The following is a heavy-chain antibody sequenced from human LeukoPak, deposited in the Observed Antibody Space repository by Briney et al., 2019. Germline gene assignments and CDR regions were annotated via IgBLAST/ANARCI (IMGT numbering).Heavy chain of an antibody. D-gene: IGHD2-21*02. V-gene: IGHV5-10-1*01. CDR1: GYSFTSYW. J-gene: IGHJ4*02. CDR3: ARLAYCGGDCYSSLDY. Sequence: GESLRISCKGSGYSFTSYWISWVRQMPGKGLEWMGRIDPSDSYTNYSPSLQGHVTISADKSISTAYLQWSSLKASDTAMYYCARLAYCGGDCYSSLDYWGQGTLVTVSS. CDR2: IDPSDSYT.